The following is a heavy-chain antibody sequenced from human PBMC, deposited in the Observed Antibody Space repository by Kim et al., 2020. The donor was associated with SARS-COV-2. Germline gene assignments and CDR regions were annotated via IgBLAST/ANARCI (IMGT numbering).Heavy chain of an antibody. CDR3: ARQYTMCMLGSSCPLDY. D-gene: IGHD6-13*01. V-gene: IGHV4-39*01. CDR2: IYYSGST. J-gene: IGHJ4*02. CDR1: GGSISSSSYY. Sequence: SETLSLTCTVSGGSISSSSYYWGWIRQPPGKGLEWIGSIYYSGSTYYNPSLKSRVTISVDTSKNQFSLKLSSVTAADTAVYYCARQYTMCMLGSSCPLDYWGQGNLGTGSS.